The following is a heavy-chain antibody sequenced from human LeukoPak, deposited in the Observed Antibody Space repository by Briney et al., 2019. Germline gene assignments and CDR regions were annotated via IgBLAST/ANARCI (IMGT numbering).Heavy chain of an antibody. Sequence: GGSLRLSCAASGFTFSSYAMHWVRQAPGKGLEWVAVISYDGSNKYYADSVKGRFTISRDNSKNTLYLQMNSLRAEDTAVYYCARDDGYCSSPSCYNWFDPWGQGTLVTVSS. J-gene: IGHJ5*02. V-gene: IGHV3-30*04. CDR3: ARDDGYCSSPSCYNWFDP. CDR1: GFTFSSYA. CDR2: ISYDGSNK. D-gene: IGHD2-2*01.